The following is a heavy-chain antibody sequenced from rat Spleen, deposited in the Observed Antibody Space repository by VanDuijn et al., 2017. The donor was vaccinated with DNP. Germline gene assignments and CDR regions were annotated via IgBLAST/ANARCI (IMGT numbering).Heavy chain of an antibody. J-gene: IGHJ2*01. CDR2: VWANGYT. Sequence: QVQLEESGPGLMQPSETLSLTCTVSGFSLPSNGVGWVRQPLGKGLVWMGTVWANGYTNYNSAVQSRLTISRDTSKSQVFLKMNSLQPEDTGTYYCARHPIGTVLFDYWGLGVMVTVSS. CDR1: GFSLPSNG. V-gene: IGHV2-72*01. D-gene: IGHD1-5*01. CDR3: ARHPIGTVLFDY.